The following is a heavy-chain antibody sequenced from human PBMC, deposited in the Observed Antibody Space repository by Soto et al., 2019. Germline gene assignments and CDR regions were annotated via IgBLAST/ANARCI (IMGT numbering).Heavy chain of an antibody. CDR2: ISSSGSTI. CDR1: GFTFSSYS. V-gene: IGHV3-21*04. J-gene: IGHJ4*02. CDR3: ARDLGEYCTNGVCYTVGDY. D-gene: IGHD2-8*01. Sequence: PGGSLRLSCAASGFTFSSYSMNWVRQAPGKGLEWVSSISSSGSTIYYADSVKGRFTISRDNAKNSLYLQMNSLRAEDTAVYYCARDLGEYCTNGVCYTVGDYWGQGTLVTVSS.